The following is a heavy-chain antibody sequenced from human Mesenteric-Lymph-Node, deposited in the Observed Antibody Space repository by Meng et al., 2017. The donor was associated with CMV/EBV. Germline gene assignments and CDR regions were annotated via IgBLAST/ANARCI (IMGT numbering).Heavy chain of an antibody. J-gene: IGHJ5*02. Sequence: ASVKVSCKASGYTFTSYDINWVRQATGQGLEWMGWMNPNSGNTGYAQKFQGRVTMTRNTSISTAYMELSSLRSEDTAVYYCSSTSCYRCNWFDPWGQGTLVTVSS. D-gene: IGHD2-2*02. V-gene: IGHV1-8*01. CDR3: SSTSCYRCNWFDP. CDR1: GYTFTSYD. CDR2: MNPNSGNT.